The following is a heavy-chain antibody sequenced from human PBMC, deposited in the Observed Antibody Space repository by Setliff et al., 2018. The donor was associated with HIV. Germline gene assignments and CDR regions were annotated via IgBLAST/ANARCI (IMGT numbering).Heavy chain of an antibody. Sequence: ASVKVSCKASGYTFTSYDINWGRQATGPGLEWRGWMNPNSGNTGYAQKFQGRVTMTRNTSISTAYMELSSLTSEDTDIYYCARGHSGNDYWGQGTLVTVSS. V-gene: IGHV1-8*02. D-gene: IGHD1-1*01. CDR3: ARGHSGNDY. CDR1: GYTFTSYD. J-gene: IGHJ4*02. CDR2: MNPNSGNT.